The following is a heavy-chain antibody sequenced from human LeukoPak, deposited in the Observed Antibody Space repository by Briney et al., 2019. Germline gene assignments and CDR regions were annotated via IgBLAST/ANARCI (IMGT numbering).Heavy chain of an antibody. J-gene: IGHJ4*02. CDR3: AKDSSFCRD. CDR2: IYYSGST. CDR1: GGSISSYY. D-gene: IGHD3-16*01. V-gene: IGHV4-59*01. Sequence: SETLSLTCTVSGGSISSYYWSWIRQPPGKGLEWIGYIYYSGSTNYNPSLKSRVTISVDTSKNQFSLKLSSVTAADTAVYYCAKDSSFCRDWGQGTLVTVSS.